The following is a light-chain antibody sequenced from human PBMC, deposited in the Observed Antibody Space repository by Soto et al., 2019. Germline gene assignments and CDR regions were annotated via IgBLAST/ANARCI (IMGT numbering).Light chain of an antibody. CDR2: GAS. V-gene: IGKV3-20*01. CDR3: QQYGSSGT. CDR1: ASIGRS. Sequence: PGEIATLYCRASASIGRSLAWYQQRPGQAPRLLIYGASNRATGIPDRFSGSGSGTDFTLTISRLEPEDFAVDDCQQYGSSGTFGQGTKVDIK. J-gene: IGKJ1*01.